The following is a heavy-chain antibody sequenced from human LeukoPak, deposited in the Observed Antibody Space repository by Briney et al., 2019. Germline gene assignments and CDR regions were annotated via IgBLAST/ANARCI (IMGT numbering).Heavy chain of an antibody. CDR2: IYYSGSS. CDR3: ARYAYCSTTSCYEAFDI. V-gene: IGHV4-31*03. D-gene: IGHD2-2*01. CDR1: GGSISSGDYY. Sequence: SETLSLTCTVSGGSISSGDYYWSWIRQHPGKGLEWIGYIYYSGSSYYNPSLKSRVTMSLDTFKNEFSLKLSSVTAADTAVYYCARYAYCSTTSCYEAFDIWGQGTMVTVSS. J-gene: IGHJ3*02.